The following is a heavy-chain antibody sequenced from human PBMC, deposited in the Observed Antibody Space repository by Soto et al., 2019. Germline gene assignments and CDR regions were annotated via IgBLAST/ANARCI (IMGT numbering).Heavy chain of an antibody. CDR1: GYTFTSYG. CDR2: ISAYNGNT. Sequence: QVQLVQSGGEVKKPGASVKVSCKASGYTFTSYGISWVRQAPGQGLEWMGRISAYNGNTNYAQKLQGRVTMTTDTSTSTAYRELRSLRSGDTAVYYCASVVGAGGHWFDPWGQGTLVNVSS. J-gene: IGHJ5*02. V-gene: IGHV1-18*01. D-gene: IGHD2-15*01. CDR3: ASVVGAGGHWFDP.